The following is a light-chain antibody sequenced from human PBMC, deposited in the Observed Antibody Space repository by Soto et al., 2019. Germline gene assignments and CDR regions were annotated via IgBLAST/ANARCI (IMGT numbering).Light chain of an antibody. CDR3: RQSYSNPPG. Sequence: DIQMTQSPSSLSASVGDRVTITCRASQSISNYFNWYQQKPGKAPKLLIYAASSLQSGVPSRFSGSGSGTDFTLTISSLQPEDFATYYCRQSYSNPPGFGQGTKLEIK. CDR1: QSISNY. CDR2: AAS. J-gene: IGKJ2*03. V-gene: IGKV1-39*01.